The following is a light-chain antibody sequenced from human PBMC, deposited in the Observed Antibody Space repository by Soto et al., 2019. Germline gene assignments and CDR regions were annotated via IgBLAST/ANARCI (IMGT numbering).Light chain of an antibody. J-gene: IGKJ2*01. CDR3: QPRST. Sequence: EIVLTQSPATLSLSPGERATLSCRASQSVSSYLAWYQQKPGQAPRLLIYDASNRATGIPARFSGSGSGTDFTLTLSSLAPYYFALYCCQPRSTFGHGTKLEIK. CDR2: DAS. V-gene: IGKV3-11*01. CDR1: QSVSSY.